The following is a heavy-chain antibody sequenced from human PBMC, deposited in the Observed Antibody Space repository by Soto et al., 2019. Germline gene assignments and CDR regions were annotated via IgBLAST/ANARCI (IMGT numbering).Heavy chain of an antibody. J-gene: IGHJ4*02. D-gene: IGHD3-10*01. CDR3: ASAYYYGWGSYHY. Sequence: SETLSLTCAVYGGSFSGYYWSWIRQPPGKGLEWIGEINHSGSTNYNPSLKSRVTISVDTSKNQFSLKLSSVTAADTAVYYCASAYYYGWGSYHYWGQGTLVTVSS. CDR1: GGSFSGYY. CDR2: INHSGST. V-gene: IGHV4-34*01.